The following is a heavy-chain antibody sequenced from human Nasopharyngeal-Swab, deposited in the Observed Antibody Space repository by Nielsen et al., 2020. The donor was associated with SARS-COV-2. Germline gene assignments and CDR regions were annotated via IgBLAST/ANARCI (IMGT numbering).Heavy chain of an antibody. J-gene: IGHJ4*02. V-gene: IGHV3-74*01. CDR2: INSDGSST. Sequence: GESLKISCAASGFTFSSYWMHWVRQAPGKGLVWVSRINSDGSSTSYADSVKGRFTISRDNAKNTLYLQMNSLRAEDTAVYYCARWGSYDFWSGYCFDYWGQGTLVTVSS. CDR3: ARWGSYDFWSGYCFDY. D-gene: IGHD3-3*01. CDR1: GFTFSSYW.